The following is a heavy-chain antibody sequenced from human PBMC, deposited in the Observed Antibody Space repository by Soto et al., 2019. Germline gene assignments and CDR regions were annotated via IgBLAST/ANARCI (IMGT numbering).Heavy chain of an antibody. CDR3: AEHVNYLNFDY. CDR2: IYYSGST. D-gene: IGHD3-10*01. J-gene: IGHJ4*02. Sequence: SETLSLTCTVSGGSISSSSYYWGWIRQPPGKGLEWIGSIYYSGSTYYNPSLKSRVTISVDTSKNQFSLKLSSVTAADTAVYYWAEHVNYLNFDYWGQGTLVTVSS. V-gene: IGHV4-39*01. CDR1: GGSISSSSYY.